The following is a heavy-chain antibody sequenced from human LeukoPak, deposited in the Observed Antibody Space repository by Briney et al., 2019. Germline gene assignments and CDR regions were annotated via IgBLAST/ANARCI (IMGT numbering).Heavy chain of an antibody. CDR3: AKVSVVVVAAAHHFDY. D-gene: IGHD2-15*01. J-gene: IGHJ4*02. CDR1: GFTFSSYA. V-gene: IGHV3-23*01. CDR2: ISGSGGST. Sequence: PGGSLRLSCAASGFTFSSYAMTWVRQAAGKGLEWVSGISGSGGSTYYADSVKGRFTISRDNPKNTLYLQMNSLRAEDTAVYYCAKVSVVVVAAAHHFDYWGQGALVTVSS.